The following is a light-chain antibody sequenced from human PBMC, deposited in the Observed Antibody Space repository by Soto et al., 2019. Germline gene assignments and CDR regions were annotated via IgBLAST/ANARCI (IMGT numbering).Light chain of an antibody. CDR2: DVS. Sequence: QSALTQPPSASGSPGQSITISCTGTSSDVGGYNYVSWYQQYPGKAPKLMIFDVSSRPSGIPDRFSGSKSGNTASLTVSGLQAEDEADFYCSSYAGSSICVFGGGTKVTVL. CDR1: SSDVGGYNY. CDR3: SSYAGSSICV. J-gene: IGLJ3*02. V-gene: IGLV2-8*01.